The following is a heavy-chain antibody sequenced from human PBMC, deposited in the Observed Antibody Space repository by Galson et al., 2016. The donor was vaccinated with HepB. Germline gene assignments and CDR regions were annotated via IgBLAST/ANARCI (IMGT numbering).Heavy chain of an antibody. CDR3: ARRRGSGSHDY. D-gene: IGHD3-10*01. CDR2: IKQDGSEE. Sequence: SLRLSCAASGFTLSSHWMSWVHQAPGKGLEWVANIKQDGSEEYYVDSVKGRFTISRDNAKNSLYLQMNSLRAEDTAVYYCARRRGSGSHDYWGQGTLVTVSS. J-gene: IGHJ4*02. CDR1: GFTLSSHW. V-gene: IGHV3-7*05.